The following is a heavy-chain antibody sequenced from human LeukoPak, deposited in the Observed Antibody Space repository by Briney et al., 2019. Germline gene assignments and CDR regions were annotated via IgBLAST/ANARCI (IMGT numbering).Heavy chain of an antibody. J-gene: IGHJ6*02. CDR1: GYTFTSYG. CDR3: ARDDYGLDYYYYGMDV. CDR2: ISAYNGNT. Sequence: ASVKVSCKASGYTFTSYGISWVRQAPGQGLEWMGWISAYNGNTNYAQKFQGRVTMTRNTSISTAYMELSSLRSDDTAVYYCARDDYGLDYYYYGMDVWGQGTTVTVSS. D-gene: IGHD4-17*01. V-gene: IGHV1-18*01.